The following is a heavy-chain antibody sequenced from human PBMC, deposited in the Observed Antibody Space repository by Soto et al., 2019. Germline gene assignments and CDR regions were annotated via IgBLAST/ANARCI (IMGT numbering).Heavy chain of an antibody. CDR2: IYSDGTT. CDR3: ARDRSGSSGYYGMDV. V-gene: IGHV3-53*01. CDR1: VFIVSRNY. J-gene: IGHJ6*02. Sequence: GPLRVYGAASVFIVSRNYMSWVRQGPGKGLEWVSAIYSDGTTYYADSVKGRFTISRDSSKNMLYLQMNSLRAEDTAVYYCARDRSGSSGYYGMDVWGQGTTVTV. D-gene: IGHD3-10*01.